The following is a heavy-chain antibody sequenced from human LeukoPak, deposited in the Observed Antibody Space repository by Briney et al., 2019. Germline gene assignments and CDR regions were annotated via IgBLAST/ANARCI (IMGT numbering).Heavy chain of an antibody. CDR1: GGSVSSGRYY. CDR3: AREAHRIAAAGMFDY. D-gene: IGHD6-13*01. Sequence: SETLSLTCTVSGGSVSSGRYYWSWIRQPPGKGLEWIGYIYYSGSTNYNPSLKSRVTISVDTSKNQFSLKLSSVTAADTAVYYCAREAHRIAAAGMFDYWGQGTLVTVSS. V-gene: IGHV4-61*01. CDR2: IYYSGST. J-gene: IGHJ4*02.